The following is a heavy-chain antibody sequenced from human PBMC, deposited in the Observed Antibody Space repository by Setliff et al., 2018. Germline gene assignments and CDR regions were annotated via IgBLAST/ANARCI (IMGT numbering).Heavy chain of an antibody. D-gene: IGHD1-26*01. Sequence: ASVKVSCKASGYTFTSYALHWVRQAPGQGLEWMGWISAYNGNTNYAQKLQDRVTMTIDTSTRTAYVEVRSLRSDDTAVYYCARSPPNRGVGQGHYMDVWGKGTTVTVSS. V-gene: IGHV1-18*01. CDR1: GYTFTSYA. CDR3: ARSPPNRGVGQGHYMDV. CDR2: ISAYNGNT. J-gene: IGHJ6*03.